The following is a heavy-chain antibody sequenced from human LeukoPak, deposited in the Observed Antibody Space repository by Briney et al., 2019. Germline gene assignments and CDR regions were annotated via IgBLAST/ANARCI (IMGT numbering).Heavy chain of an antibody. Sequence: RPSETLSLTCAVYGGSFSGYYWSWIRQPPGKGLEWIGEINHSGSTNYNPSLKSRVTISVDTSKNQFSLKLTSVTAADTAVYYCARDRYIVASLGDAFDLWGQGTLVTVSS. J-gene: IGHJ3*01. CDR3: ARDRYIVASLGDAFDL. D-gene: IGHD5-12*01. CDR2: INHSGST. V-gene: IGHV4-34*01. CDR1: GGSFSGYY.